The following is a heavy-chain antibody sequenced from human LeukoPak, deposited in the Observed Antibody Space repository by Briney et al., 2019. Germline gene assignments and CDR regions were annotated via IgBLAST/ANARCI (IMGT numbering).Heavy chain of an antibody. J-gene: IGHJ6*02. CDR3: ARDYYDKRICYYYGMDV. CDR2: IIPIFGIA. Sequence: SVKVSCKASGGTFSSYAISWVRQAPGQGLEWMGRIIPIFGIANYAQKFQGRVTITADKSTSTAYMELSSLRSEDTAVYYCARDYYDKRICYYYGMDVWGQGTTVTVSS. CDR1: GGTFSSYA. V-gene: IGHV1-69*04. D-gene: IGHD3-22*01.